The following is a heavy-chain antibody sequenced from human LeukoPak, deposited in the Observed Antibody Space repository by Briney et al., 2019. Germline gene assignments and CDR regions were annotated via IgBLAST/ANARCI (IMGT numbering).Heavy chain of an antibody. Sequence: SETLSLTCSVYGGSFSGYYWSWIRQPPGKGLEWIGEINHSGSTNYNPSLKSRVIISVDRSKNQFSLKLSSVTAADTAVYYCARLPNSESYFGYWGQGTLVTVSS. D-gene: IGHD1-26*01. J-gene: IGHJ4*02. V-gene: IGHV4-34*01. CDR2: INHSGST. CDR1: GGSFSGYY. CDR3: ARLPNSESYFGY.